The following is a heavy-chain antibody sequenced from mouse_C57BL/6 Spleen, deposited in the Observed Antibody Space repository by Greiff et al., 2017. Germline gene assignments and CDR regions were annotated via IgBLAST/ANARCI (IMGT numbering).Heavy chain of an antibody. V-gene: IGHV1-26*01. D-gene: IGHD2-1*01. CDR1: GYTFTDYY. J-gene: IGHJ4*01. Sequence: EVQLQQSGPELVKPGASVKISCKASGYTFTDYYMNWVKQSHGKSLEWIGDINPNNGGTSYNQKFKGKATLTVDKSSSTAYMELRSLTSEDSAVYYCARWDGNYFYAMDYWGQGTSVTVSS. CDR2: INPNNGGT. CDR3: ARWDGNYFYAMDY.